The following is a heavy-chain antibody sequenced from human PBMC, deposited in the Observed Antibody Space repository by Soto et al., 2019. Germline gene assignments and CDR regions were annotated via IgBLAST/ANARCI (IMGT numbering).Heavy chain of an antibody. Sequence: QVQLQESGPGLVKPSQSLSLTCTVSGGSITSDDYYWSWIRQPPGRGLEWIGYIFYSGSTHYNPSLKSRFIISLDTSKKQVSLKLSSVTAADTAVYYCASANYGGDCSYRHDRYYFESWGQGTLVTVSS. CDR2: IFYSGST. D-gene: IGHD2-21*02. J-gene: IGHJ4*02. CDR3: ASANYGGDCSYRHDRYYFES. V-gene: IGHV4-30-4*01. CDR1: GGSITSDDYY.